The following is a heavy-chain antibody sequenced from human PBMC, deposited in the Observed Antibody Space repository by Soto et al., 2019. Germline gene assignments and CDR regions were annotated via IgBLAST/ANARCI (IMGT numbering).Heavy chain of an antibody. CDR3: ARRFSHYYDSRGYPFDY. J-gene: IGHJ4*02. CDR1: GYSFTNYW. Sequence: GESLKISCKTSGYSFTNYWIGWVRLMPGKGLEWMGIIYPGDSDTRYSPSFQGQVTISADKSISTAYLQWSSLKASDTAMYYCARRFSHYYDSRGYPFDYWGQVTQVTVSS. CDR2: IYPGDSDT. V-gene: IGHV5-51*01. D-gene: IGHD3-22*01.